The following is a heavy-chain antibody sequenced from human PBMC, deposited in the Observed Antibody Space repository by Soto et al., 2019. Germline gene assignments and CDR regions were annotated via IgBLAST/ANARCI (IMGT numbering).Heavy chain of an antibody. D-gene: IGHD5-12*01. CDR2: ISWNSGSI. CDR1: GFTFDEYA. Sequence: SLRLSCAASGFTFDEYAMHWVRKAPGKGLVWFSGISWNSGSIGYADSVKGRFTISRDNAKNSLYLQMNSLRAEDTAVYYCASFFPTNNYYYYGMDVWGQGTTVTVSS. CDR3: ASFFPTNNYYYYGMDV. J-gene: IGHJ6*02. V-gene: IGHV3-9*01.